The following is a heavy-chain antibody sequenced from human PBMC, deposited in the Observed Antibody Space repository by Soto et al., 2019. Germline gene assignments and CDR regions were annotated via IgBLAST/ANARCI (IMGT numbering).Heavy chain of an antibody. CDR3: ARDLGLLKRLFDY. CDR1: GFSFNSFN. V-gene: IGHV3-21*01. J-gene: IGHJ4*02. D-gene: IGHD3-16*01. CDR2: ISVSGDNI. Sequence: PGGSLRLSGLASGFSFNSFNMNWIRRAPGRGLGWVAPISVSGDNIYYGDSVQGRFTISRDNSKRSVFLDLSSLRVEDTAVYYCARDLGLLKRLFDYWGQGTLVTVSS.